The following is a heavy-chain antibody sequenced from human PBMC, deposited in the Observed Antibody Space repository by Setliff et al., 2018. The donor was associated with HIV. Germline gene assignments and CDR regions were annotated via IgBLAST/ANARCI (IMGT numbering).Heavy chain of an antibody. CDR2: IYYSGST. J-gene: IGHJ4*02. V-gene: IGHV4-31*03. D-gene: IGHD6-19*01. Sequence: SETLSLTCTVSGGSISSSDFYWSWIRQHPGKGLEYIGYIYYSGSTYYSPSLKNRLIMSIDTSKNQFSLNLSSVTAADTAVYYCARLKAVVRYFDYWGQGTLVTVSS. CDR3: ARLKAVVRYFDY. CDR1: GGSISSSDFY.